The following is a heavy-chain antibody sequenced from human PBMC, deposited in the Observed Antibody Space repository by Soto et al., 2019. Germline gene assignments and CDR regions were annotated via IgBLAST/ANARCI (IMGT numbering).Heavy chain of an antibody. CDR3: ARDRIIDSSGYYPFGF. CDR2: IIPIFHKA. CDR1: GGTFSSYA. D-gene: IGHD3-22*01. J-gene: IGHJ4*02. V-gene: IGHV1-69*01. Sequence: QVQLVQSGAEVKKPGSSVKVSCKASGGTFSSYAISWVRQAPGQGLEWMGGIIPIFHKANYAQKFQGRVTITADESTSTAYIELNSLRSEDTAVYYCARDRIIDSSGYYPFGFWGQGTLVTVSS.